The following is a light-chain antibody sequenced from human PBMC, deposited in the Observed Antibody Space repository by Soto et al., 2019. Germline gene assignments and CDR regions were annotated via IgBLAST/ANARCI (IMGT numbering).Light chain of an antibody. CDR2: EVS. CDR3: CSYAGNLSV. V-gene: IGLV2-23*02. J-gene: IGLJ3*02. Sequence: QSALTQPASVSGSPGQSITISCTGTSSDVGSYNLVSWYQQHPGKAPKLMIYEVSKRPSGVSNRFSGSKSGNTASLTISGLQAEDEADYYCCSYAGNLSVFGGGTKVTVL. CDR1: SSDVGSYNL.